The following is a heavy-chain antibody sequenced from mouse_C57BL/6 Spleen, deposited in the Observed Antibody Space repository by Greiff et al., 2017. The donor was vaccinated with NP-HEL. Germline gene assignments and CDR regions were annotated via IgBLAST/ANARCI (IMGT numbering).Heavy chain of an antibody. CDR2: NSSGSSTI. CDR1: GFTFSDYG. J-gene: IGHJ4*01. Sequence: EVKVVESGGGLVKPGGSLKLSCAASGFTFSDYGMHWVRQAPEKGLEWVAYNSSGSSTIYYADTVKGRFTISRDNAKNTLFLQMTSLRSEDTAMYYCARVRSNYYAMDYWGQGTSVTVSS. V-gene: IGHV5-17*01. CDR3: ARVRSNYYAMDY. D-gene: IGHD2-5*01.